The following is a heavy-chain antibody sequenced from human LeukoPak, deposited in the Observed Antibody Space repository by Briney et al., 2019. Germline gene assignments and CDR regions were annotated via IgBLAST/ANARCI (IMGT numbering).Heavy chain of an antibody. CDR1: GGSISSSSYY. Sequence: SETLSLTCTVSGGSISSSSYYWGWIRQPPGKGLEWIGYIHYNGITNYSPSLKSRVTMSLDTSKNQVSLKLNSVSAADTAVYYCARHISSGGTYAHFDYWGQGTLVTVSS. D-gene: IGHD1-26*01. CDR3: ARHISSGGTYAHFDY. J-gene: IGHJ4*02. CDR2: IHYNGIT. V-gene: IGHV4-61*05.